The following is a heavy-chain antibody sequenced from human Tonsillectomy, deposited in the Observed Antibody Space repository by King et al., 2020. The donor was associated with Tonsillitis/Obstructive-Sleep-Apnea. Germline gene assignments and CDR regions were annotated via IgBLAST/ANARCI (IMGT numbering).Heavy chain of an antibody. CDR2: IYYSGST. V-gene: IGHV4-59*01. J-gene: IGHJ5*02. Sequence: QVQLQESGPGLVKPSETLSLTCTVSGASINSYYWTWIRQPPGKGLEWIGYIYYSGSTNYNPSLKSRVTMSLDSSKNQFSLKLSSVTAADTAVYFCATRVGYTSRRYWFDPWGQGTLVTVSS. CDR3: ATRVGYTSRRYWFDP. CDR1: GASINSYY. D-gene: IGHD2-2*02.